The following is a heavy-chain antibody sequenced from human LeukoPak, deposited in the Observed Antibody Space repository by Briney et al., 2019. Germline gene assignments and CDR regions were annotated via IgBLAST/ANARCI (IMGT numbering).Heavy chain of an antibody. CDR1: GDSISSYY. CDR3: ATQYCSSTSCSCPFDP. CDR2: IYYSGST. Sequence: SETLSLTCTVSGDSISSYYWSWIRQPPGKGLEWIGYIYYSGSTNYNPSLKSRVTISVDTSKNQFSLKLSSVTAADTAVYYCATQYCSSTSCSCPFDPWGQGTLVTVS. D-gene: IGHD2-2*01. V-gene: IGHV4-59*01. J-gene: IGHJ5*02.